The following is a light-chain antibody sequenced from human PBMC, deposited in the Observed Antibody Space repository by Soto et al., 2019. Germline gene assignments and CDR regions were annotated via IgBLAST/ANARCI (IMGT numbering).Light chain of an antibody. V-gene: IGLV2-8*01. CDR2: EVS. CDR1: SSDVGDYNY. Sequence: QSALTQPPSASGSPGQSVTISCTGTSSDVGDYNYVSWYQQYPGKAPKLMIYEVSKRPSGVPDRFSGSKSGNTASLTVSGLQGEDEADYYCSSYAGFNNVVFGGGTKLTVL. J-gene: IGLJ2*01. CDR3: SSYAGFNNVV.